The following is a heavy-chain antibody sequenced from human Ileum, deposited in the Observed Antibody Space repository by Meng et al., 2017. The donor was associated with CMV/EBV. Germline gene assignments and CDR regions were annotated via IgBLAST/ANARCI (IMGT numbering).Heavy chain of an antibody. CDR1: GFTFSGYW. D-gene: IGHD3-16*01. V-gene: IGHV3-7*01. J-gene: IGHJ6*02. Sequence: GESLKTSCASSGFTFSGYWMSWVRQAPGKGLEWVANIKQDGSEKYYVDSVKGRFTIARDNDKNSLYLQMNSLRAEDTAVYYCARVRGSLGMDVWGQGTTVTVSS. CDR2: IKQDGSEK. CDR3: ARVRGSLGMDV.